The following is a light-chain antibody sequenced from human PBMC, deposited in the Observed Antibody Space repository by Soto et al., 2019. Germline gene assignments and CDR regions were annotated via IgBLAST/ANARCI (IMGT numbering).Light chain of an antibody. CDR3: TSYTNTKAYIL. Sequence: QSVLTQPASVSGSLGQSITISCTGTRTDIGGYNYVSWYQQYPGKAPKLVICEVTSRPSGISDRFSGSKSGNTASLTISGLQAEDEADYFCTSYTNTKAYILFGGGTKLTVL. J-gene: IGLJ2*01. CDR2: EVT. CDR1: RTDIGGYNY. V-gene: IGLV2-14*01.